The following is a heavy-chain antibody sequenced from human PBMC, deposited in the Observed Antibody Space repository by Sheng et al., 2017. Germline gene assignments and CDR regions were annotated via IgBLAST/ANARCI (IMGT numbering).Heavy chain of an antibody. CDR2: ISSNGGST. CDR1: GFTFSSYA. V-gene: IGHV3-64*02. D-gene: IGHD6-19*01. J-gene: IGHJ4*02. CDR3: ARSIAVATPLDY. Sequence: EVQLVESGEGLVQPGGSLRLSCAASGFTFSSYAMHWVRQAPGKGLEYVSAISSNGGSTYYADSVKGRFTISRDNSKNTLYLQMGSLRAEDMAVYYCARSIAVATPLDYWGQGTLVTVSS.